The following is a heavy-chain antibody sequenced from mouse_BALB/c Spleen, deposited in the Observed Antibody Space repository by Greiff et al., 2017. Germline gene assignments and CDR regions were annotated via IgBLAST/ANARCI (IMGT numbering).Heavy chain of an antibody. CDR2: IYPGNSDT. V-gene: IGHV1-5*01. CDR1: GYTFTSYW. J-gene: IGHJ4*01. Sequence: VHVKQSGTVLARPGASVKMSCKASGYTFTSYWMHWVKQRPGQGLEWIGAIYPGNSDTSYNQKFKGKAKLTAVTSTSTAYMELSSLTNEDSAVYYCTRTAHDGYYAMDYWGQGTSVTVSS. D-gene: IGHD2-3*01. CDR3: TRTAHDGYYAMDY.